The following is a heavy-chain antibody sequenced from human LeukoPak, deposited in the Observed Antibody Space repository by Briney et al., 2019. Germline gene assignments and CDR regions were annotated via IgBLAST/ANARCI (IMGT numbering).Heavy chain of an antibody. CDR3: ASSIAARGYYYYMDV. CDR2: INPNSGGT. Sequence: ASVRVSCKASGYTFTGYYMHWVRQAPGQGLEWMGWINPNSGGTNYAQKFQGRVTMTRDTSISTAYMELSRLRSDDTAVYYCASSIAARGYYYYMDVWGKGTTVTVSS. CDR1: GYTFTGYY. V-gene: IGHV1-2*02. D-gene: IGHD6-6*01. J-gene: IGHJ6*03.